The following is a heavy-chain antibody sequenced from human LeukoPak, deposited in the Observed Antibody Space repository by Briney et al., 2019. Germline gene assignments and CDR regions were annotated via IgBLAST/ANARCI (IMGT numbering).Heavy chain of an antibody. CDR2: IYPGDSDT. CDR1: GYTFTNYW. J-gene: IGHJ5*02. Sequence: GESLKISCKGSGYTFTNYWIGWVRQMPGKGLEWMAIIYPGDSDTRYGPSFQGQVTISADKSISTAYLQWSSLKASDTAMYYCARLRLEQWLGVWNWFDPWGQGTLVTVSS. CDR3: ARLRLEQWLGVWNWFDP. V-gene: IGHV5-51*01. D-gene: IGHD6-19*01.